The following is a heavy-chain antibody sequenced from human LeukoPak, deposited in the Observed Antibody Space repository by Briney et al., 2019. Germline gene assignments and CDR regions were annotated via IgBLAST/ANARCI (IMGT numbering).Heavy chain of an antibody. CDR1: GYTFTSYG. V-gene: IGHV1-18*01. D-gene: IGHD2-2*02. CDR2: ISAYNGNT. CDR3: ARDRLIRCSSTSCYTHDVVRWFDP. J-gene: IGHJ5*02. Sequence: GASVKVSCKASGYTFTSYGISWVRQAPGQGLEWMGWISAYNGNTNYAQKLQGRVTMTTDTSTSTAYMELRSLRSDDTAVYYCARDRLIRCSSTSCYTHDVVRWFDPWGQGTLVTVSS.